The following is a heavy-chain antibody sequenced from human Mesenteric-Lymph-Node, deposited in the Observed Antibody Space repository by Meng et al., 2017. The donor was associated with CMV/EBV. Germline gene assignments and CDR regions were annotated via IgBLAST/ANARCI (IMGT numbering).Heavy chain of an antibody. CDR1: GDAISNSLYY. CDR2: IYYVGNT. V-gene: IGHV4-39*02. J-gene: IGHJ4*02. CDR3: ARLSAAGTFPNYDS. D-gene: IGHD6-13*01. Sequence: SGDAISNSLYYWGWIRQPPGKTLEWIGTIYYVGNTFYNPSRESRVTISVDTSRNRLSLRLTSVTAADTAVYYCARLSAAGTFPNYDSWGQGTLVTVSS.